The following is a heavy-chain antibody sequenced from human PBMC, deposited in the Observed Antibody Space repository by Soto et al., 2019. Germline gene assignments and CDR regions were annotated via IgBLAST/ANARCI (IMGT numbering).Heavy chain of an antibody. Sequence: QVQLVQSGAEVKKPGASVKVSCKASGYTFTSYGITWVRQAPGQGLEWMGWISAYNGNTNYAQKLQGRVTMTTDTSTSTAYMELRSLRSDDTAVYYCARDTYYYDSSGLRGNWFDPWGQGTLVTVSS. CDR3: ARDTYYYDSSGLRGNWFDP. CDR1: GYTFTSYG. D-gene: IGHD3-22*01. J-gene: IGHJ5*02. V-gene: IGHV1-18*01. CDR2: ISAYNGNT.